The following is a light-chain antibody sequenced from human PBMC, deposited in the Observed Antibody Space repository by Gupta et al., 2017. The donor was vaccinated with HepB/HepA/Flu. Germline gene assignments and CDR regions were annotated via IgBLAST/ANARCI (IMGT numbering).Light chain of an antibody. CDR1: QSVSSY. CDR2: DAS. J-gene: IGKJ4*01. CDR3: QQHSYGPPLS. V-gene: IGKV3-11*01. Sequence: DIVSPQSPATLSFSPGERATLSCRASQSVSSYLAWSQQKPGQAPRLLIYDASNRATGIAARFSGSGSGTDFTLTISSREPEDFAVYYCQQHSYGPPLSFGGGTKVEIK.